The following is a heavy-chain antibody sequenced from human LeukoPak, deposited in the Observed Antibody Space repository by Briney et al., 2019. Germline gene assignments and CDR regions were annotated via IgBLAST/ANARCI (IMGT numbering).Heavy chain of an antibody. V-gene: IGHV3-74*01. D-gene: IGHD3-9*01. CDR2: INSDGTST. CDR1: GFTFSIYW. Sequence: GGSLRLSCAASGFTFSIYWMHWVRHAPGKGLVWVSRINSDGTSTGYADSVRGRFTISRHNAEDTLYLQVNSLGAEDTAVYYCARDFDQPSSNWGQGTLVTVSS. CDR3: ARDFDQPSSN. J-gene: IGHJ4*02.